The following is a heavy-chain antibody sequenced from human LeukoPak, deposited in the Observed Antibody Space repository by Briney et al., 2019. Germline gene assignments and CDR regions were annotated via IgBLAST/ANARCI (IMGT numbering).Heavy chain of an antibody. V-gene: IGHV3-11*06. CDR2: ISSSSSYT. D-gene: IGHD3-10*01. Sequence: GGSLRLSCAASGFTFSGYYMSWIRQAPGKGLEWVSYISSSSSYTNYADSVKGRFTISRDNAKNSLYLQMNSLRAEDTAVYYCAGFGELFYYYYGMDVWGKGTTVTVSS. CDR3: AGFGELFYYYYGMDV. CDR1: GFTFSGYY. J-gene: IGHJ6*04.